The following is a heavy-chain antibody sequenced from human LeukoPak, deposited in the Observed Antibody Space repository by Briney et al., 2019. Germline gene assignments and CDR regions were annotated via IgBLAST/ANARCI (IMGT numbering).Heavy chain of an antibody. Sequence: SETLSLTCTVSGGSISSSSYYWGWIRQPPGKGLEWIGSIYYSGGTYYNPSLKSRVTISVDTSKNQFSLKLSSVTAADTAVYYCAGLWGYYDSSGYFGDDYWGQGTLVTVSS. CDR1: GGSISSSSYY. CDR2: IYYSGGT. V-gene: IGHV4-39*01. J-gene: IGHJ4*02. D-gene: IGHD3-22*01. CDR3: AGLWGYYDSSGYFGDDY.